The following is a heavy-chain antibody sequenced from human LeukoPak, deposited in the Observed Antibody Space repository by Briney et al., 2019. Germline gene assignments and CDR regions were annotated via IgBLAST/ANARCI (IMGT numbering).Heavy chain of an antibody. CDR1: GFTFSRYG. V-gene: IGHV3-30*02. Sequence: GGSLRLSCAASGFTFSRYGMHWVRQAPGKGLECMAFIRHDGSNKYYAESVKGRFTISRDNSKNMLSLQMNSLRVEDTAVYYCAKDSGVTSLDYWGQGTLVTVSP. J-gene: IGHJ4*02. CDR2: IRHDGSNK. D-gene: IGHD3-10*01. CDR3: AKDSGVTSLDY.